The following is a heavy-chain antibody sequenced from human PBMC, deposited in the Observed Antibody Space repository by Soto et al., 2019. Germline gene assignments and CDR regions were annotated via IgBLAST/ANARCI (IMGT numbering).Heavy chain of an antibody. CDR2: IYHSGST. Sequence: SETLSLTCAVSGGSISSSNWWSWVRQPPGKGLEWIGEIYHSGSTNHNPSLKSRVTISVDKSKNQFSLKLSSVTAADTAVYYCARTIVVPAATNWFDPWGQGTLVTVSS. J-gene: IGHJ5*02. CDR3: ARTIVVPAATNWFDP. V-gene: IGHV4-4*02. CDR1: GGSISSSNW. D-gene: IGHD2-2*01.